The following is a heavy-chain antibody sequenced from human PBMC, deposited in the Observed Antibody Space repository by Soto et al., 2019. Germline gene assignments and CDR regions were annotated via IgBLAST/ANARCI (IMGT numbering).Heavy chain of an antibody. CDR2: IIPIFGTA. CDR3: ARLGYYYDSSGYFTGY. V-gene: IGHV1-69*13. CDR1: GGTFSSYA. D-gene: IGHD3-22*01. J-gene: IGHJ4*02. Sequence: SVKVSCKASGGTFSSYAISWVRQAPGQGLEWMGGIIPIFGTANYAQKFQGRVTITADESTSTAYMELSSLRSEDTAVYYCARLGYYYDSSGYFTGYWGQGTLVTVSS.